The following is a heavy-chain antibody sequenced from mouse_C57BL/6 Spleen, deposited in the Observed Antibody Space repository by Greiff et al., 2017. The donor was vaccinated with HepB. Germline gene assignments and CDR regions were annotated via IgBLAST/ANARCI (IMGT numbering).Heavy chain of an antibody. D-gene: IGHD2-5*01. CDR2: IYPGSGNT. V-gene: IGHV1-66*01. CDR3: ARSRSNPYAMDY. Sequence: VQLQESGPELVKPGASVKISCKASGYSFTSYYIHWVKQRPGQGLEWIGWIYPGSGNTKYNEKFKGKATLTADTSSSTAYMQLSSLTSEDSAVYYCARSRSNPYAMDYWGQGTSVTVSS. CDR1: GYSFTSYY. J-gene: IGHJ4*01.